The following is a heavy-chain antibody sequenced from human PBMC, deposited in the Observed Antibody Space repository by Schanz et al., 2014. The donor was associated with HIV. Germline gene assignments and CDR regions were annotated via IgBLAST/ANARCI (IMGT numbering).Heavy chain of an antibody. CDR1: GYSFTSSF. CDR2: INTSGGGT. V-gene: IGHV1-46*01. Sequence: VQVFHSGAEMKKPGASVKVSCKASGYSFTSSFIHWVRQAPGQGLEWMAVINTSGGGTSDALQGRVAVTRDTSTSTVYMDLRNLRVEDSAVYYCARERMATGGFDVWGQGTTVTVSS. J-gene: IGHJ6*02. CDR3: ARERMATGGFDV. D-gene: IGHD2-15*01.